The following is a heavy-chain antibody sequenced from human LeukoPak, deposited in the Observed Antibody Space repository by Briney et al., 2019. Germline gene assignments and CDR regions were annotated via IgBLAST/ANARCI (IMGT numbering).Heavy chain of an antibody. CDR2: IYHSGNT. Sequence: PSETLSLTCAVSGDSINSSNWWNWVRQPPGQGLEWIAEIYHSGNTNYNPSLKSRVTISLDKSKNQFSLKLSSVTAADTAVYYCARHRRYYGSGSYRNGNYFDYWGQGTLVTVSS. D-gene: IGHD3-10*01. J-gene: IGHJ4*02. V-gene: IGHV4-4*02. CDR3: ARHRRYYGSGSYRNGNYFDY. CDR1: GDSINSSNW.